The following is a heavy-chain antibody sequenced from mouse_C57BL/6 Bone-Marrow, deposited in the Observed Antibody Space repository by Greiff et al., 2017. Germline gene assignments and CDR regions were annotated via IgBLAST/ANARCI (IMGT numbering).Heavy chain of an antibody. CDR3: AKGITTVPFAY. D-gene: IGHD1-1*01. J-gene: IGHJ3*01. V-gene: IGHV2-5*01. Sequence: VQLQESGPGLVQPSQSLSITCTVSGFSLTSYGVHWVRQSPGMGLEWLGVIWRGGSTDYNAAFMSRLSITKDKSKSQVFFKMNSLQAADTAIYYCAKGITTVPFAYWGQGTLVTVSA. CDR2: IWRGGST. CDR1: GFSLTSYG.